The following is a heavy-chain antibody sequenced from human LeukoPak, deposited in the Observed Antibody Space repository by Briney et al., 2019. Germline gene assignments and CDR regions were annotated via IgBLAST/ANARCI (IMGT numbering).Heavy chain of an antibody. CDR1: GGSFSGYY. CDR3: ARREYSSSSAYYYGMDV. D-gene: IGHD6-6*01. Sequence: SETLSLTCAVYGGSFSGYYWSWVRQPPGKGLEWIGEINHSGSTNYNPSLKSRVTTSVDTSKNQFSLKLSSVTAADTAVYYCARREYSSSSAYYYGMDVWGQGTTVTVSS. J-gene: IGHJ6*02. CDR2: INHSGST. V-gene: IGHV4-34*01.